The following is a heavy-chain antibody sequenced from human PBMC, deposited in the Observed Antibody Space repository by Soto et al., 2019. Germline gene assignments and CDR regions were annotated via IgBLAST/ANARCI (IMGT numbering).Heavy chain of an antibody. J-gene: IGHJ4*02. D-gene: IGHD3-22*01. CDR1: GDNYTSYG. CDR2: ISAYNGNT. CDR3: ERASDDSSGYYYDVYYFDY. Sequence: ASVKVSCKALGDNYTSYGISWVRHDPGQRLECMGWISAYNGNTSYAQTHQGRDTMTTDTSTSTAYMGLRSLRSDDTAVYYCERASDDSSGYYYDVYYFDYWGQGTLVTVSS. V-gene: IGHV1-18*01.